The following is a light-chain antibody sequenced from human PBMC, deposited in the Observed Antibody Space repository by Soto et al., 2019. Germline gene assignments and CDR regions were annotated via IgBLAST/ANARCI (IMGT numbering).Light chain of an antibody. CDR3: QAWDSSTVV. J-gene: IGLJ2*01. CDR1: KLGDKY. Sequence: SYELTQPPSVSVSPGQTASITCSGDKLGDKYACWYQQKPGQSPVLVIYQDSKRPSGIPERFSGSNSGNTANLTISGTQAMDEADYYCQAWDSSTVVFGGGTKVTVL. CDR2: QDS. V-gene: IGLV3-1*01.